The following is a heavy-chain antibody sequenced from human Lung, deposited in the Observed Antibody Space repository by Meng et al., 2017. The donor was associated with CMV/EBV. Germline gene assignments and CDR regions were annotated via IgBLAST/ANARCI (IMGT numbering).Heavy chain of an antibody. V-gene: IGHV3-7*01. D-gene: IGHD1-26*01. CDR3: AREDSGSFTRYNWFDP. J-gene: IGHJ5*02. CDR1: GFIFPAFS. Sequence: GESXKISCAASGFIFPAFSMSWVRQAPGKGLEWVANIRQDGSDKYYVDSVKGRFTISRDNVRNSLFLHMNSLRAEDTAVYYCAREDSGSFTRYNWFDPWGHGNLVNVSS. CDR2: IRQDGSDK.